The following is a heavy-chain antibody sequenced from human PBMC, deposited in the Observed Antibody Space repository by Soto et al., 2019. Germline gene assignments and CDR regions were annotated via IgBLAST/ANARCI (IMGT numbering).Heavy chain of an antibody. CDR1: GGSISSSSYY. Sequence: SXTLSLACTVSGGSISSSSYYWGWIRQPPGKGLEWIGSIYYSGSTNYNPSLKSRVTISVDTSKNQFSLKLSSVTAADTAVYYCARLEGLATISYYFDYWGQGTLVTVSS. J-gene: IGHJ4*02. CDR3: ARLEGLATISYYFDY. CDR2: IYYSGST. V-gene: IGHV4-39*01. D-gene: IGHD3-9*01.